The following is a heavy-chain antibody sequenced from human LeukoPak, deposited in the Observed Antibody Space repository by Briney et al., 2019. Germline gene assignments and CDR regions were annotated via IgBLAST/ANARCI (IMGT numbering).Heavy chain of an antibody. V-gene: IGHV4-34*01. CDR2: INHSVST. CDR3: ARGRPYYDILTGYKASHFDY. CDR1: GGSPSSYY. Sequence: PPETPSPTRTVSGGSPSSYYWRWIRQPPGQGQGWGGEINHSVSTNYNPPPTSRVTISLDTTKYQFPLKLSSVTAADTAVYYCARGRPYYDILTGYKASHFDYWGQGTLVTVSS. J-gene: IGHJ4*02. D-gene: IGHD3-9*01.